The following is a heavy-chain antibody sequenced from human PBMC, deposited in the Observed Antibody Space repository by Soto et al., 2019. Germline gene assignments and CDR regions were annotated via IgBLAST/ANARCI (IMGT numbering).Heavy chain of an antibody. CDR1: GFSLSTSGVG. J-gene: IGHJ3*02. V-gene: IGHV2-5*01. CDR2: IYWNDDK. D-gene: IGHD6-13*01. Sequence: QITLKESGPTLVKPTQPLTLTCTFSGFSLSTSGVGVGWIRQPPGKALEWLALIYWNDDKRYSPSLKSRLTITKDTSKNQVVLTMTNMDPVDTATYYCAHSLPTQLVTEPDAFDIWGQGTMVTVSS. CDR3: AHSLPTQLVTEPDAFDI.